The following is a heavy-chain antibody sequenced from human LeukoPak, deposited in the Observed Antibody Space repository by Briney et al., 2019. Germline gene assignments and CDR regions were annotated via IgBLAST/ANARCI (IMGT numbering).Heavy chain of an antibody. J-gene: IGHJ5*02. CDR2: IYYSGNT. D-gene: IGHD5-12*01. Sequence: SETLSLTCTVSGYSINSGHYWGWIRQPPGKRLEWIGSIYYSGNTYYNPTPKSRITISVDTSKNQFSLNLTSVTAADAAVYYCARDLGYSGFDWAPWGQGTLVTVSS. CDR3: ARDLGYSGFDWAP. V-gene: IGHV4-38-2*02. CDR1: GYSINSGHY.